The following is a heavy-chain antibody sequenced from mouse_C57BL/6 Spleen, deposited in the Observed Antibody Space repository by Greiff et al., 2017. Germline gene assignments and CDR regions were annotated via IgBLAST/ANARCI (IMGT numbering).Heavy chain of an antibody. Sequence: EVKLQESGPGLVKPSQSLSLTCSVTGYSITSGYYWNWIRQFPGNKLEWMGYISYDGSNNYNPSLKNRISITLDTSKNQFFLKLNSVTTEDTATYYCARIYDGPEDYWGQGTTLTVSS. CDR2: ISYDGSN. CDR1: GYSITSGYY. J-gene: IGHJ2*01. CDR3: ARIYDGPEDY. D-gene: IGHD2-3*01. V-gene: IGHV3-6*01.